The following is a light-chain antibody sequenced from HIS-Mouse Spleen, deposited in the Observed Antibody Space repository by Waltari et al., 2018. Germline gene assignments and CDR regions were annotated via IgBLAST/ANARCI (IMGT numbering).Light chain of an antibody. J-gene: IGKJ3*01. CDR1: QSVSSSY. CDR2: GAS. CDR3: QQYGSSVFT. Sequence: ELVLTQSPGTLSLSPGERATLSCRASQSVSSSYLAWYQQKPGQAPRLLIYGASSRATGIPDRFSGSGSGTDFTLTISRLEPEDFAVYYCQQYGSSVFTFGPGTKVDIK. V-gene: IGKV3-20*01.